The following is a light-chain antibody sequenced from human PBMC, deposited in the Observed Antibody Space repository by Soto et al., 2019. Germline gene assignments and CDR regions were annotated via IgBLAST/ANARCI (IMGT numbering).Light chain of an antibody. CDR3: QQYNSYSYT. CDR1: QSISTW. Sequence: DIQMTQSPSTVSASVGDAVTITCRASQSISTWLAWYQQKPGKAPNLLIYDASTLESGGPSGFSGSGSGTEFTLTISSLQPDDSATYYCQQYNSYSYTFGQGTKLEIK. CDR2: DAS. J-gene: IGKJ2*01. V-gene: IGKV1-5*01.